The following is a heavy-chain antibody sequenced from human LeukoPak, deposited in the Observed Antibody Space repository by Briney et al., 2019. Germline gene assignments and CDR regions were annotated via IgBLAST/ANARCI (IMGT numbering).Heavy chain of an antibody. Sequence: SETLSLTCTVSGGSIRSYYWNWIWQAPGKGLEWVGFISYSGYTSYSPSLKSRVAISVDTAKSQFSLRLNSMTAADTAIYYCARGRNDNGGMFFDSWAQGNLVTVSS. D-gene: IGHD4-23*01. V-gene: IGHV4-59*01. CDR1: GGSIRSYY. CDR3: ARGRNDNGGMFFDS. J-gene: IGHJ4*02. CDR2: ISYSGYT.